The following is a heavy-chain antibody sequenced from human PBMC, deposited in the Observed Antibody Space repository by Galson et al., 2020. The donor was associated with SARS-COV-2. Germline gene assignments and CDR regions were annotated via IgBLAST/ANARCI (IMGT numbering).Heavy chain of an antibody. CDR3: ARDEGIRGYNYGRLYYGLDV. J-gene: IGHJ6*02. Sequence: NSGGSLRLSCAASGFPFSTYSMHWVRQAPGKGLEWVSSISTSSSYIYYADSVKGRFTISRDNVRNSLYLEMHSLRAEDTAIYYCARDEGIRGYNYGRLYYGLDVWGQGTTVTVSS. V-gene: IGHV3-21*01. CDR1: GFPFSTYS. D-gene: IGHD5-18*01. CDR2: ISTSSSYI.